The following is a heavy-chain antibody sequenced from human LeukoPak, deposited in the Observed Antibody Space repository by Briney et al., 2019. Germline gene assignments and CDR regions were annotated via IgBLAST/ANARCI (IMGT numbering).Heavy chain of an antibody. CDR1: GFTVSSNY. CDR3: ARGAWRSDSG. D-gene: IGHD2-15*01. J-gene: IGHJ6*04. Sequence: PGGSLRLSCAASGFTVSSNYMNWVRQAPGKGVEWVLVIYSGGSTYYADSVKGRFNISRDNSKNTLYLQMGSLRGEDMAVYYCARGAWRSDSGWGKGTTVTVSS. CDR2: IYSGGST. V-gene: IGHV3-66*01.